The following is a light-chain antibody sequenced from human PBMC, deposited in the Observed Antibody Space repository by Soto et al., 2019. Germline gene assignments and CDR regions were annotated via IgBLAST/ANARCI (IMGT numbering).Light chain of an antibody. Sequence: EIVLTQSPGTLSLSPGERATLSCRASQSVSSNLAWHQQKPGQAPRLLIYGASSRATGIPDRFSGSGSGTDFTLTISRLEPEDFAVYYCQQYGSSPRTFGQGTKVDI. CDR1: QSVSSN. V-gene: IGKV3-20*01. CDR3: QQYGSSPRT. J-gene: IGKJ1*01. CDR2: GAS.